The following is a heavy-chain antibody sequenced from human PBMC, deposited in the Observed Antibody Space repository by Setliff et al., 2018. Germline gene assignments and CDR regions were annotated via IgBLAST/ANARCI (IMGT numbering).Heavy chain of an antibody. J-gene: IGHJ4*02. Sequence: SLKISCAASGFTFDDYAMHWVRQAPGKGLEWVSGISWNSGSIGYADSVKGRFTISRDNAKNSLYLQMNSLRAEDTALYYCAKDHHYGSGSYYNGPLDYWGQGTLVTVSS. D-gene: IGHD3-10*01. V-gene: IGHV3-9*01. CDR3: AKDHHYGSGSYYNGPLDY. CDR2: ISWNSGSI. CDR1: GFTFDDYA.